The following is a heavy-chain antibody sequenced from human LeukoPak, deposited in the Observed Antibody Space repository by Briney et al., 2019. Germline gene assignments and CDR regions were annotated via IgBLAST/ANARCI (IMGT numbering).Heavy chain of an antibody. CDR1: GFTFSSYE. CDR3: ARFAMTRKLERLISSLYFDY. V-gene: IGHV3-48*03. J-gene: IGHJ4*02. D-gene: IGHD1-1*01. Sequence: QSGGSLRLSCAASGFTFSSYEMNWVRQAPGKGLEWVSYISSSGSTIYYADSVKGRFTISRDKAKNSLYLQMNSLRAEDTAVYYCARFAMTRKLERLISSLYFDYWGQGTLVTVSS. CDR2: ISSSGSTI.